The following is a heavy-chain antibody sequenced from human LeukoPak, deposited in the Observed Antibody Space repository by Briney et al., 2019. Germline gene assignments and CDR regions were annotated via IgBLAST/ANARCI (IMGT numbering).Heavy chain of an antibody. J-gene: IGHJ4*02. Sequence: QSGGSLRLSCAASGFTFSNYWMNWVRQAPGKGLEWVANIKQDGSEKYYVDSVKGRFTISRGNSKNTLYLQMNSLRAEDTAVYYCAKIPVFTLDSSGYYNPHFDYWGQGTLVTVSS. CDR1: GFTFSNYW. CDR3: AKIPVFTLDSSGYYNPHFDY. V-gene: IGHV3-7*03. CDR2: IKQDGSEK. D-gene: IGHD3-22*01.